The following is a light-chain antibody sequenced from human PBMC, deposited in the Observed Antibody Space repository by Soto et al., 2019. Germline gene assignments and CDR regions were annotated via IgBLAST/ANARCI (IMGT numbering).Light chain of an antibody. Sequence: IVVIESPTILSLSPGERATLSCRASQSVGSSLAWYQQRPGQAPRLLIYDAFIRATGIPARFSGSESGTDFTLTISSLEPEDFAVYYCQQRSNWPLTFGQGTRLEIK. J-gene: IGKJ5*01. CDR2: DAF. V-gene: IGKV3-11*01. CDR1: QSVGSS. CDR3: QQRSNWPLT.